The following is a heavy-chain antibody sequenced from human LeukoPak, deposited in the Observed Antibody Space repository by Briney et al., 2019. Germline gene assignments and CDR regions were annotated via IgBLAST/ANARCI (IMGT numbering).Heavy chain of an antibody. CDR1: GGSFSGYY. D-gene: IGHD3-10*01. CDR3: ARGDYGSGSYHFYYYYGMDV. Sequence: SETLSLTCAVYGGSFSGYYWSWIRQPPGKGLEWIGEINRSGSTNYNPSLKSRVTISVDTSKNQFSLKLSSVTAADTAVYYCARGDYGSGSYHFYYYYGMDVWGQGTTVTVSS. J-gene: IGHJ6*02. CDR2: INRSGST. V-gene: IGHV4-34*01.